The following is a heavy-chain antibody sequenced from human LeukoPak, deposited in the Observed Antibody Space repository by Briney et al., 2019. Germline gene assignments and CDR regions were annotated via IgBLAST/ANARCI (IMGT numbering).Heavy chain of an antibody. D-gene: IGHD3-22*01. CDR1: GYSISSGYY. Sequence: SETLSLTCAVSGYSISSGYYWGWLRQPPGKGLEWIGSIYHSGSTYYNPYLKSRVTISVDTSKNQFSLKLSSVTAADTAVYYCARGRRYYDSSGYWYWGQGTLATVSS. V-gene: IGHV4-38-2*01. J-gene: IGHJ4*02. CDR3: ARGRRYYDSSGYWY. CDR2: IYHSGST.